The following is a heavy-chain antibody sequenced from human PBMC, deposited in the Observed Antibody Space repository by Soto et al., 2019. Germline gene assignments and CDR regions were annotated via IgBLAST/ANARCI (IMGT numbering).Heavy chain of an antibody. D-gene: IGHD5-18*01. CDR2: ISSSSSYI. CDR1: GFTFSSYS. V-gene: IGHV3-21*01. CDR3: ARDAVGYSYGPLYFDY. J-gene: IGHJ4*02. Sequence: GGSLRLSCAASGFTFSSYSMNWVRQAPGKGLEWVSSISSSSSYIYYADSVKGRFTISRDNAKNSLYLQMNSLRAEDTAVYYCARDAVGYSYGPLYFDYWAREPWSPSPQ.